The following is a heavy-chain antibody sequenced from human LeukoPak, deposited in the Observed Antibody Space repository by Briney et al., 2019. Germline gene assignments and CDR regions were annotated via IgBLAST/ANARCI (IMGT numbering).Heavy chain of an antibody. CDR1: GFTFSSYW. CDR3: ARVGGKYFPGAFDI. V-gene: IGHV3-7*01. CDR2: IKQDGSEK. Sequence: PGGSLRLSCAASGFTFSSYWMSWVRQAPGKGLEWVANIKQDGSEKYYVDSVKGRFTISRDNAKNSLYLQMNSLRAEDTAVYYCARVGGKYFPGAFDIWGQGTMVTVSS. D-gene: IGHD3-16*01. J-gene: IGHJ3*02.